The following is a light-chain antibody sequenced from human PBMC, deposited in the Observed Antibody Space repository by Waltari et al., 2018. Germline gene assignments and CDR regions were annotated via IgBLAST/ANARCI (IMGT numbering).Light chain of an antibody. J-gene: IGKJ1*01. Sequence: DIVITQSPLSLPVTPGEPASLSCRSSQSLLHSNGNTYVEWCLQKPGQSPQLLIYLTSRRASGVPDRFIGSGSGTDFTLKISRVEAEDVGIYYCMQDLQTPWTFGQGTRVEIK. CDR3: MQDLQTPWT. CDR2: LTS. CDR1: QSLLHSNGNTY. V-gene: IGKV2-28*01.